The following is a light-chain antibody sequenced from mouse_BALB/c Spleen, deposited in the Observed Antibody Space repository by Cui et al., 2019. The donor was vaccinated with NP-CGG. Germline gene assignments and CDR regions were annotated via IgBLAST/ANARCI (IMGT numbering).Light chain of an antibody. J-gene: IGLJ1*01. Sequence: QAVVTQESPTTTSPGETVTLTCRSSTGAITTSNYANWVQEKPDHLFTGLIGGTKNRTPGVPARFSGSLIGDKAALTITGAQTEDEAIYFCVLWYSNHWVFGGGTKLTVL. V-gene: IGLV1*01. CDR3: VLWYSNHWV. CDR1: TGAITTSNY. CDR2: GTK.